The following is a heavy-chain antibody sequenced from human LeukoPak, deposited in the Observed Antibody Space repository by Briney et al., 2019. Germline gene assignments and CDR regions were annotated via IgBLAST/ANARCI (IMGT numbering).Heavy chain of an antibody. CDR3: AKVGDDYVWGSYHGRPDY. D-gene: IGHD3-16*02. CDR1: GFTFSDYY. Sequence: GGSLRLSCAASGFTFSDYYMSWIRQAPGKGLEWVSYISSSGSTIYYADSVKGRFTISRDNSKNMVYLQMNSLRAEDTAVYYCAKVGDDYVWGSYHGRPDYWGQGTLATVSS. V-gene: IGHV3-11*04. J-gene: IGHJ4*02. CDR2: ISSSGSTI.